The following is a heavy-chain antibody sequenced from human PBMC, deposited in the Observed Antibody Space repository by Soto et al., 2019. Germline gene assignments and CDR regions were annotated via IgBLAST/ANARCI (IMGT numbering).Heavy chain of an antibody. V-gene: IGHV1-18*01. Sequence: SKACGFTYTSYGSSWVQQSPGKGQEWKRWISAYNGNTNYAQKLQGRVTMTTDTSTSTAYMELRSLRSDDTAVYYFAMIGTEYSGYGGEVSSDYWGQGTLVTVSS. D-gene: IGHD5-12*01. J-gene: IGHJ4*02. CDR3: AMIGTEYSGYGGEVSSDY. CDR1: GFTYTSYG. CDR2: ISAYNGNT.